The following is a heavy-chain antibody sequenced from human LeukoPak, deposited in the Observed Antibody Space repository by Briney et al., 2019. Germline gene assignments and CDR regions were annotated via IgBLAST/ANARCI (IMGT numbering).Heavy chain of an antibody. CDR1: VGSFSGYY. V-gene: IGHV4-34*01. CDR2: INHSGST. Sequence: SETLTLTCAVYVGSFSGYYWSWIRQPPGKGLEWIGEINHSGSTNYNPSLNSRVTISVDTSKNQFSLKLSSVTAADTAVYYCARDLGYGSGSYRIFDYWGQGTLVTVSS. CDR3: ARDLGYGSGSYRIFDY. J-gene: IGHJ4*02. D-gene: IGHD3-10*01.